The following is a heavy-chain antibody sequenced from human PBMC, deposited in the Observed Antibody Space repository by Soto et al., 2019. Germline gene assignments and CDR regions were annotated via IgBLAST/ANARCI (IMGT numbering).Heavy chain of an antibody. J-gene: IGHJ3*02. CDR2: IYWDDDK. D-gene: IGHD6-6*01. CDR3: AHRQSIAAADSFDI. CDR1: GVSLSTSGVG. Sequence: SGPTLLNPTHTLTLTCTFSGVSLSTSGVGGGWIRQPPGKALEWLALIYWDDDKRDSQSLKSNLTITKDTSKNQVVLTMTNMDAVDTATYYCAHRQSIAAADSFDIWGQGTMVTVSS. V-gene: IGHV2-5*02.